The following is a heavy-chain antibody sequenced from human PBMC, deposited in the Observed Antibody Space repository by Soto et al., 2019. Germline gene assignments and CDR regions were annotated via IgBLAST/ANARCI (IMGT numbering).Heavy chain of an antibody. J-gene: IGHJ4*02. CDR2: IYHNGDT. CDR1: GYSISSGYY. CDR3: ARGPGYDS. D-gene: IGHD3-22*01. Sequence: NPSETLSLTCAVSGYSISSGYYWGWIRQPPGKGLEWIGSIYHNGDTDYNPSLKSRATISVDTSKNQFSLNLRSVTASDTAVYYCARGPGYDSWGQGTLVTSPQ. V-gene: IGHV4-38-2*01.